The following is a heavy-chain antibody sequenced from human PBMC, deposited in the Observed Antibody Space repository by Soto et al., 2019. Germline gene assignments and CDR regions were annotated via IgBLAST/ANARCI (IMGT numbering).Heavy chain of an antibody. CDR2: VIPIFGTA. V-gene: IGHV1-69*06. Sequence: SVKVSCKASGGTFSSYAISWVRQAPGQGLEWMGGVIPIFGTANYAQKFQGRVTITADTSTSTAYMELSSLRSEDTAVYYCARGRAAGPPMMDVWGQGTTVTVSS. D-gene: IGHD6-13*01. CDR3: ARGRAAGPPMMDV. CDR1: GGTFSSYA. J-gene: IGHJ6*02.